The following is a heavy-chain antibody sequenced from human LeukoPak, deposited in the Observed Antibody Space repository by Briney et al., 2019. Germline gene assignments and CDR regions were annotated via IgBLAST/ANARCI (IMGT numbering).Heavy chain of an antibody. V-gene: IGHV1-69*13. CDR1: GYTFTSYG. CDR3: AREGRYYDFWSGYYEVDWFDP. CDR2: IIPIFGTA. J-gene: IGHJ5*02. Sequence: ASVKVSCKASGYTFTSYGISWVRQAPGQGLEWMGGIIPIFGTANYAQKFQGRVTITADESTSTAYMELSSLRSEDTAVYYCAREGRYYDFWSGYYEVDWFDPWGQGTLVTVSS. D-gene: IGHD3-3*01.